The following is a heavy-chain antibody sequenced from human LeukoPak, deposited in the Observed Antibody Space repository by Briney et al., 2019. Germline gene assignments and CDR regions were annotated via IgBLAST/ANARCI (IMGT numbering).Heavy chain of an antibody. CDR1: GYTFTSYA. Sequence: ASVNVSCKASGYTFTSYAMHWVRQAPGQRLEWMGWINAGNGNTKYSQKFQGRVTITRDTSASTAYMELSSLRSEDTAVYYCATDDTGWLQLPAYWGQGTLVTVSS. CDR3: ATDDTGWLQLPAY. D-gene: IGHD5-24*01. V-gene: IGHV1-3*01. J-gene: IGHJ4*02. CDR2: INAGNGNT.